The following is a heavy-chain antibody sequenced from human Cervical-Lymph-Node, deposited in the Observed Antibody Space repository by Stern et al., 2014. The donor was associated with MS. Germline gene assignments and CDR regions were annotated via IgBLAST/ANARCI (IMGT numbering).Heavy chain of an antibody. CDR2: VKQDGSDK. V-gene: IGHV3-7*01. Sequence: EVQLEESGGGLVQPGGSLRLSCAASGFTFSKYWMNWVRQAPGKGLEWVASVKQDGSDKYYVDSVKGRFTISRDNAKNSLYLQMNSLRVEDTAVYYCARGAAVGFWGQGTLVTVSS. J-gene: IGHJ4*02. D-gene: IGHD6-19*01. CDR1: GFTFSKYW. CDR3: ARGAAVGF.